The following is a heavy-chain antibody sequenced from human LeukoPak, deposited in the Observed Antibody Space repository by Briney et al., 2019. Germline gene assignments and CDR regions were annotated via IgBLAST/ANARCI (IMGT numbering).Heavy chain of an antibody. CDR3: ARDRYCSGGSCQGDY. V-gene: IGHV4-34*01. CDR1: GGSFSGYY. J-gene: IGHJ4*02. CDR2: INHSGST. Sequence: SETLSLTCAVYGGSFSGYYWSWIRQPPGKGLEWIGEINHSGSTNYNPSLKSRVTISVDTSKNQFSLKLSSVTAADTAVYYCARDRYCSGGSCQGDYWGQGTLVTVSS. D-gene: IGHD2-15*01.